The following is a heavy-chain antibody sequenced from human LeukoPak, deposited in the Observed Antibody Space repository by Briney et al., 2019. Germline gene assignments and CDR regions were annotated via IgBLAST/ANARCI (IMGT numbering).Heavy chain of an antibody. V-gene: IGHV4-34*01. J-gene: IGHJ4*02. CDR1: GGSFSGYY. CDR2: INHSGST. Sequence: PSETLSLTCAVYGGSFSGYYWSWIRQPPGKGLEWIGEINHSGSTNYNPSLKSRVTISVDTSKNQFSLKLSSVTAADTAVYYCARGRPRWYSSGWYGDYWGQGTLVTVSS. CDR3: ARGRPRWYSSGWYGDY. D-gene: IGHD6-19*01.